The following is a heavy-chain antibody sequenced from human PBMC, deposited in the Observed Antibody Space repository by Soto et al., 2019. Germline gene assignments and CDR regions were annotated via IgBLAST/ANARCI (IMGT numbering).Heavy chain of an antibody. CDR1: GYTFTSYG. V-gene: IGHV1-18*01. CDR3: AREQRTYRITIFGVVMDV. D-gene: IGHD3-3*01. Sequence: ASVKVSCKASGYTFTSYGISWVRQAPGQGLEWMGWISAYNGNTNYAQKLQGRVTMTTDTSTSTAYMELRSLRSDDTAVYYCAREQRTYRITIFGVVMDVWGQGTTVTVSS. CDR2: ISAYNGNT. J-gene: IGHJ6*02.